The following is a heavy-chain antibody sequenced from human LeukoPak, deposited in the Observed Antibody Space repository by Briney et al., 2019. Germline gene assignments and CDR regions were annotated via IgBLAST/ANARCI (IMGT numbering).Heavy chain of an antibody. CDR1: GGSISSSSYY. CDR3: ARHQGSRDRGIVY. CDR2: IYYSGST. Sequence: SETLSLTCTVSGGSISSSSYYWGWIRQPPGKGLEWIGSIYYSGSTYYNPSLKSRVTISVDTSKNQFSLKLSSVTAADTAVYYCARHQGSRDRGIVYWGQGTLVTVSS. D-gene: IGHD2-2*01. V-gene: IGHV4-39*01. J-gene: IGHJ4*02.